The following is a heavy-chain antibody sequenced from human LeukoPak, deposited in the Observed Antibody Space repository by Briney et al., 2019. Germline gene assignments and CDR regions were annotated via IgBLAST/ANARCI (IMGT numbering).Heavy chain of an antibody. D-gene: IGHD4-23*01. Sequence: PGGSLRLSCAASGFTFSSYSMNWVRQAPGKGLEWVSYISSSSSTIYYADSVKGRFTISRDNAKSSLYLQMNSLRAEDTAVYYCARDQKTTVVRSDYWGQGTLVTVSS. CDR1: GFTFSSYS. V-gene: IGHV3-48*01. CDR2: ISSSSSTI. J-gene: IGHJ4*02. CDR3: ARDQKTTVVRSDY.